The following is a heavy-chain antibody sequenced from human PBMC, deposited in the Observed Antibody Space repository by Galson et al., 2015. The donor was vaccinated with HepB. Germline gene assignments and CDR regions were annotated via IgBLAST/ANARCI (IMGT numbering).Heavy chain of an antibody. CDR2: ISWNSGSI. CDR1: GFTFDDYA. Sequence: SLRLSCAASGFTFDDYAMHWVRQAPGKGLEWVSGISWNSGSIGYADSVKGRFTISRDNAKNSLYLQMNSLRAEDTASYYCAKGIAARPTWFDPWGQGTLVTVSS. D-gene: IGHD6-6*01. J-gene: IGHJ5*02. CDR3: AKGIAARPTWFDP. V-gene: IGHV3-9*01.